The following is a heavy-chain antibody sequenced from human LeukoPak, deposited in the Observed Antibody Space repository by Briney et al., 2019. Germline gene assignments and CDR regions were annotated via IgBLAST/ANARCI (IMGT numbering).Heavy chain of an antibody. Sequence: ASVKVSCKASGYTFTSYYMHWVRQAPGQGLEWMGWVNPNSGGTNYAQKFQGRVTMTRDTSISTAYMELSSLRSEDMAVYYCARELRIVGSGYDLGYWGQGTLVTVSS. V-gene: IGHV1-2*02. CDR1: GYTFTSYY. J-gene: IGHJ4*02. D-gene: IGHD5-12*01. CDR3: ARELRIVGSGYDLGY. CDR2: VNPNSGGT.